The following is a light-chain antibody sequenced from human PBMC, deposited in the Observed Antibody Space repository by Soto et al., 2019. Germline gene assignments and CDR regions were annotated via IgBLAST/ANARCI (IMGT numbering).Light chain of an antibody. V-gene: IGLV1-44*01. Sequence: QSVLTQPPSASGTPGQRVTISCSGSSSNIGSNTVNWYQQLPGTAPKLLIHSNNQRPSGVPDRFSGSKSGTSASLAISGLQSEDEADYYCAAWDDSPNAVVFGGGTKLTVL. CDR1: SSNIGSNT. CDR2: SNN. CDR3: AAWDDSPNAVV. J-gene: IGLJ2*01.